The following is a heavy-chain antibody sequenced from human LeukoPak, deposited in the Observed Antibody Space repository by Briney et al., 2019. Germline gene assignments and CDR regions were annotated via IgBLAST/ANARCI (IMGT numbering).Heavy chain of an antibody. CDR2: INGGNGNT. D-gene: IGHD5-24*01. V-gene: IGHV1-3*03. CDR1: GYTFINYA. J-gene: IGHJ4*02. Sequence: GASVKVSCKASGYTFINYAMHWVRQAPGQRLEWMGWINGGNGNTKYSQEFQGRVTITRDTSASIAYMELNSLRSEDMAVYYCARDGWLQFASFDYWGQGTLVTVSS. CDR3: ARDGWLQFASFDY.